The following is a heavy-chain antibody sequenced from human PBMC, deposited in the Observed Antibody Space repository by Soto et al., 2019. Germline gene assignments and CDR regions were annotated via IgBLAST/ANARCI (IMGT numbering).Heavy chain of an antibody. D-gene: IGHD6-19*01. Sequence: SETLSLTCVVSGDSMTRGSYYWAWIRQPPGKGLEWIGSFYYTGSTNYNPSLKSRVTVSADTSNNHFSLRLTSVTAADTAVYYCARESDLGRSGWYNWFDPWGQGTLVTVSS. CDR1: GDSMTRGSYY. J-gene: IGHJ5*02. V-gene: IGHV4-39*02. CDR3: ARESDLGRSGWYNWFDP. CDR2: FYYTGST.